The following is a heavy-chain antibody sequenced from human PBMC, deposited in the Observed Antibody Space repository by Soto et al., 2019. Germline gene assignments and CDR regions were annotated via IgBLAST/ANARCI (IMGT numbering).Heavy chain of an antibody. Sequence: GGSLRLSCAASGFTFSIYGMTWVRQAPGKGLQWVSAITGSGATTYYADSVKGRFTISRDNSENTLYLQMNSLRAEDTGVYYCEKYWSGYYSDYWGQGTIVTVYS. CDR3: EKYWSGYYSDY. J-gene: IGHJ4*02. D-gene: IGHD3-3*01. CDR1: GFTFSIYG. V-gene: IGHV3-23*01. CDR2: ITGSGATT.